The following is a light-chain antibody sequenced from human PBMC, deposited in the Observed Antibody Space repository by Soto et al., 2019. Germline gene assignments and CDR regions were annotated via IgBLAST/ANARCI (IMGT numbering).Light chain of an antibody. CDR1: QSVSSN. J-gene: IGKJ3*01. Sequence: EIVMTQSPATLSVSPGERATLSCRASQSVSSNLAWYQQKPGQAPRLLIYGASTRATGIPARFSGSGSGTAFTLTISSLQSEDFAVYYCQQYNNWPPGVLFTFGPGTKVDIK. V-gene: IGKV3-15*01. CDR2: GAS. CDR3: QQYNNWPPGVLFT.